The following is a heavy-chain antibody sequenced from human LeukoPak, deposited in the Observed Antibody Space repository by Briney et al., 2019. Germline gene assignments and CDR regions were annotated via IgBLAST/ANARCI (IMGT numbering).Heavy chain of an antibody. D-gene: IGHD5-18*01. CDR1: GYTSSSPD. J-gene: IGHJ3*02. CDR2: MNSRDDT. Sequence: ASVKVSCKASGYTSSSPDINWVRQATGRGLEWLGWMNSRDDTGYAQRFQGRVTLNTDRSTNTAYMEISSLTSDDTAVYYCARYIQGVGFDIWGQGTMVTVSA. CDR3: ARYIQGVGFDI. V-gene: IGHV1-8*01.